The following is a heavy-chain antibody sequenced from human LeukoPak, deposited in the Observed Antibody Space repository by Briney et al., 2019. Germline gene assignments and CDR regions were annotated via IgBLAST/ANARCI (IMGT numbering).Heavy chain of an antibody. CDR1: GFTVSSNY. Sequence: GSLRLSCAASGFTVSSNYMSWVRQAPGKGLEWVSVIYSGANTYYADSVKGRFTISRDNSKNTLYLQMNSLRAEDTAVYYCARGNWNYPFDYWGQGTLVTVSS. D-gene: IGHD1-7*01. CDR3: ARGNWNYPFDY. J-gene: IGHJ4*02. V-gene: IGHV3-53*01. CDR2: IYSGANT.